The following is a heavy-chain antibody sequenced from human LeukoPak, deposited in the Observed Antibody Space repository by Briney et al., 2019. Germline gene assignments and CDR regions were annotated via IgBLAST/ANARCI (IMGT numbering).Heavy chain of an antibody. CDR1: GFTFSTYW. Sequence: GGSLRLSCAASGFTFSTYWMSWVRQAPGKGLEWVANINQDGSEKYYVDSVKGRFTISRDNTENSVFLQMNSLRAEDTDVYYCARVRITLVRGVIVFDYWGQGTLVTVSS. CDR3: ARVRITLVRGVIVFDY. V-gene: IGHV3-7*05. CDR2: INQDGSEK. D-gene: IGHD3-10*01. J-gene: IGHJ4*02.